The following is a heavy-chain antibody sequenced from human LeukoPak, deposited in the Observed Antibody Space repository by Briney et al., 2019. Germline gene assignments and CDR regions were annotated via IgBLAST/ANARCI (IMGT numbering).Heavy chain of an antibody. V-gene: IGHV3-33*08. CDR2: IWYDGSNK. J-gene: IGHJ4*02. CDR1: GFNFRTYS. Sequence: GGSLRLSCAASGFNFRTYSMNWVRQAPGKGLEWVAVIWYDGSNKYYADSVKGRFTISRDNSKNTLYLQMNSLRAEDTAVYYCARGKGYYDSSGYYHPYFDYWGQGTLVTVSS. CDR3: ARGKGYYDSSGYYHPYFDY. D-gene: IGHD3-22*01.